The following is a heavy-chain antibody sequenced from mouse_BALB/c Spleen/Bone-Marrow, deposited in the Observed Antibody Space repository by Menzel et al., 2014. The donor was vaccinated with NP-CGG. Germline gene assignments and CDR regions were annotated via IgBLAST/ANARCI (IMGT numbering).Heavy chain of an antibody. CDR1: GYTFSSYW. J-gene: IGHJ4*01. CDR2: INPSNGGT. Sequence: QVQLQQSGAELMKPGASVKISCKATGYTFSSYWIEWVKQRPGQGLEWIGEINPSNGGTNFNEKFKSKATLTVDKSSSTAYMQLSSLTSEDSAVYYCTRLPHWGQGTSVTVSS. CDR3: TRLPH. D-gene: IGHD5-1*01. V-gene: IGHV1S81*02.